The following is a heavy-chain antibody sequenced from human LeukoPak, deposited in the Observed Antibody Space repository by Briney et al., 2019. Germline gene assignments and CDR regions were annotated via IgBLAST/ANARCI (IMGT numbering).Heavy chain of an antibody. D-gene: IGHD2-15*01. Sequence: SETLSLTCTVSGYSISSGYYWGWIRQPPGKGLEWIGSIYHSGSTYYNPSLKSRVTISVDTSKNQFSLKLSSVTAADTAVYYCARGLRLYWGFFAWFDPWGQGTLVTVSS. CDR2: IYHSGST. V-gene: IGHV4-38-2*02. J-gene: IGHJ5*02. CDR3: ARGLRLYWGFFAWFDP. CDR1: GYSISSGYY.